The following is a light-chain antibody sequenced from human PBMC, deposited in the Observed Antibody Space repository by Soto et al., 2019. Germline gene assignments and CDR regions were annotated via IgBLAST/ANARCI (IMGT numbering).Light chain of an antibody. Sequence: GDRVTITCRASQSINNWLAWYQQKPGKAPKLLIYTTSSLQSGVPSRFSGSGSGTDYTLTISSLQPEDFATYYCQQANSFPLTFGGGTKVEIK. CDR3: QQANSFPLT. CDR2: TTS. CDR1: QSINNW. V-gene: IGKV1D-12*01. J-gene: IGKJ4*01.